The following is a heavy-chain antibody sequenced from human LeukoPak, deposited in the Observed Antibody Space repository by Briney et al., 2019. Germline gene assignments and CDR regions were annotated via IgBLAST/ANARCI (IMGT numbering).Heavy chain of an antibody. V-gene: IGHV3-53*01. D-gene: IGHD5-18*01. Sequence: GGSLRLSCAAPGFTFSSYAMHWVGQAQGKGLGWVSVIYSGGSTYYADSVKGRFTISRDNSKNTLYLQMNSLRAEDTAVYYCARGGYSYGGSDYWGQGTLVTVSS. CDR2: IYSGGST. CDR1: GFTFSSYA. J-gene: IGHJ4*02. CDR3: ARGGYSYGGSDY.